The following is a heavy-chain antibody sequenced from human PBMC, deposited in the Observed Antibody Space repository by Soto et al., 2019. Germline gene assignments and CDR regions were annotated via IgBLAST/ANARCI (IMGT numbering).Heavy chain of an antibody. V-gene: IGHV3-21*01. J-gene: IGHJ6*02. CDR2: ISSSSSYI. CDR3: CSTTVRYYYYYGMDV. D-gene: IGHD2-2*01. Sequence: EVQLVESGGGLVKPGGSLRLSCAASGFTFSSYSMNWVRQAPGKGLEWVSSISSSSSYIYYADSVKGRFTISRDNAKNSLYLQMNSLRAEDTAVYYCCSTTVRYYYYYGMDVWGQGTTVTVSS. CDR1: GFTFSSYS.